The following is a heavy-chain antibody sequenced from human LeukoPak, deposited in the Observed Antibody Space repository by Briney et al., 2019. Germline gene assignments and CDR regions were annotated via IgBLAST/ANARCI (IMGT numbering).Heavy chain of an antibody. V-gene: IGHV1-18*01. CDR1: AYTFTSYA. CDR2: ISAYNGNT. CDR3: ASVEATGASFFDY. D-gene: IGHD1-26*01. Sequence: GASVKVSCKASAYTFTSYAISWMRQAPGQGLEWMGWISAYNGNTNYAQKLRGRVTMTTDTSTSTAYMELRSLRSDDTAVYYCASVEATGASFFDYWGQGTLVTVSS. J-gene: IGHJ4*02.